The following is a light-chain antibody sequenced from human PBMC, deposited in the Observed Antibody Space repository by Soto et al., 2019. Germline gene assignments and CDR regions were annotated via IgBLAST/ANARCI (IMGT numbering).Light chain of an antibody. J-gene: IGKJ5*01. CDR3: QQYNNWPPIT. V-gene: IGKV3-15*01. CDR1: QSVRSN. CDR2: GAS. Sequence: EVVMTQSPATLSVSPGERVTLPCRASQSVRSNLAWYQQKPVKAPRLLIYGASTRPTGIPARFSGSGSGTEFTLTISSLQSEDFAVYYCQQYNNWPPITFGQGTRLEIK.